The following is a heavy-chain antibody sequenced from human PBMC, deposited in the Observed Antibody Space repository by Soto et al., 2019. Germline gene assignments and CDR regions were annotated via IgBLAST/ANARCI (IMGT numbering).Heavy chain of an antibody. CDR3: ARTVTGTYWYFDL. V-gene: IGHV3-13*01. Sequence: EVQLVESGGGLVQPGGSLRLSGAPPGFPLSSSSMHWVGQATGKGLEWVPAIGTAGDTYYPGSVKGQFTISRENVKNSLYLQMNSLRAGDTAVYYCARTVTGTYWYFDLWGRGTLVTVSS. CDR1: GFPLSSSS. D-gene: IGHD1-7*01. CDR2: IGTAGDT. J-gene: IGHJ2*01.